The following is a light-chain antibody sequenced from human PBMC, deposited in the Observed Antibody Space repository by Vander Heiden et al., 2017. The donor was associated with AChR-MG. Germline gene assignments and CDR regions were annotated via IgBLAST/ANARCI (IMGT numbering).Light chain of an antibody. J-gene: IGLJ3*02. CDR3: AAWDDSLNGQV. Sequence: QSVLTQPPSVSEAPRQRVTISCSGSSPNIGNNAVNWYQQLPGKAPNLLIYYDDLLPSGVSDRFSGPKSGTSASLAISGLQSEDEADYYCAAWDDSLNGQVFGGGTKLTVL. CDR2: YDD. CDR1: SPNIGNNA. V-gene: IGLV1-36*01.